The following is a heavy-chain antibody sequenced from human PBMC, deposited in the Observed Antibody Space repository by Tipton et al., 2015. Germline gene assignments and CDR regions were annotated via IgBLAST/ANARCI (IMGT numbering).Heavy chain of an antibody. CDR2: IWYDGSHK. Sequence: SLRLSCAASGFTFSSYGMHWVRQAPGKGLEWVAVIWYDGSHKYYADSVKGRFTISRDNSKDTLYLQMNSLRVEDTAVYYCGRGGIFSNNWYPFDYWGQGTLVTVSS. V-gene: IGHV3-33*01. CDR1: GFTFSSYG. CDR3: GRGGIFSNNWYPFDY. J-gene: IGHJ4*02. D-gene: IGHD1-1*01.